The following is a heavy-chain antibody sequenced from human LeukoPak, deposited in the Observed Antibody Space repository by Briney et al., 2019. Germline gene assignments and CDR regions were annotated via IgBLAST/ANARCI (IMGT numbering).Heavy chain of an antibody. V-gene: IGHV4-34*01. CDR1: GGSFSGYY. CDR2: INHSGST. Sequence: SETLSLTCAVYGGSFSGYYWSWIRQPPGKGLEWIGEINHSGSTNYNPSLKSRVTISVDTSKNQFSLKLSSVTAADTAVYYCARGLILAAILFDPWGQGTLSPSPQ. J-gene: IGHJ5*02. CDR3: ARGLILAAILFDP. D-gene: IGHD2-15*01.